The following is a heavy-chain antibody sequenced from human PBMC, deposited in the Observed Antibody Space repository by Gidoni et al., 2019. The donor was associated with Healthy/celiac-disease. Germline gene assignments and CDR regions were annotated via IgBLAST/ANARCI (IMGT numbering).Heavy chain of an antibody. V-gene: IGHV3-7*05. J-gene: IGHJ6*02. D-gene: IGHD3-10*01. Sequence: EVQLVESGGGLVQPGGSLRLSCAASGFTFSSYWMSWVRQAPGKGLEWVANIKQDGSEKYYVDSVKGRFTISRDNAKNSLYLQMNSLRAEDTAVYYCARGATRPYGYGMDVWGQGTTVTVSS. CDR1: GFTFSSYW. CDR2: IKQDGSEK. CDR3: ARGATRPYGYGMDV.